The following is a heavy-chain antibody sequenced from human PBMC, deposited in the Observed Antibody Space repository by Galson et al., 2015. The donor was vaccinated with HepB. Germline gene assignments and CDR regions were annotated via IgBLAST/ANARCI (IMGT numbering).Heavy chain of an antibody. D-gene: IGHD6-13*01. Sequence: SLRLPCAAPGFGLPSYTMSWVRQAPGKGLEWVSSIVSSSRYMYYPDSLKGRFTISRNNAKNSLYLQMNSLRVEDTAVYYCARRTASSSWYYFDSWGQGTLLTVSS. J-gene: IGHJ4*02. CDR1: GFGLPSYT. CDR2: IVSSSRYM. V-gene: IGHV3-21*01. CDR3: ARRTASSSWYYFDS.